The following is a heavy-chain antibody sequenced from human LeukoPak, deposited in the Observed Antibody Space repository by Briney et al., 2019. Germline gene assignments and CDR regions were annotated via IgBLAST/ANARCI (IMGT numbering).Heavy chain of an antibody. D-gene: IGHD6-19*01. J-gene: IGHJ3*02. CDR1: EFISSTYG. CDR2: IWYDGSNK. Sequence: GGSLRLSCAASEFISSTYGMHWVRQAPGKGLEWVAVIWYDGSNKYYADSVKGRFTISRDNSKNTLYLQMNSLRAEDTAVYYCARDSSGWSHDAFDIWGQGTMVTVSS. CDR3: ARDSSGWSHDAFDI. V-gene: IGHV3-33*01.